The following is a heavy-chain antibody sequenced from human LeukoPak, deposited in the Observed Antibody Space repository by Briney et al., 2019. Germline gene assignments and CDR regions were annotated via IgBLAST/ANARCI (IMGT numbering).Heavy chain of an antibody. Sequence: SVKVSCKASGGFSNYAINWVRQAPGQGLEWMGRIIPILNTANSAEKFQGRVTITADKFTNTAYMELSSLRSEDTAIYYCARAHSGYDVKYFAYWGQGTLVTVSS. CDR2: IIPILNTA. V-gene: IGHV1-69*04. CDR3: ARAHSGYDVKYFAY. D-gene: IGHD5-12*01. CDR1: GGFSNYA. J-gene: IGHJ4*02.